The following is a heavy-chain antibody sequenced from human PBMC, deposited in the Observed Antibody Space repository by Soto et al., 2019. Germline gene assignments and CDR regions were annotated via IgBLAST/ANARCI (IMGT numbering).Heavy chain of an antibody. CDR2: ISGSGGST. V-gene: IGHV3-23*01. J-gene: IGHJ4*02. Sequence: HPGGSLRLSCAASGFTFSSYAMSWVRQAPGKGLEWVSAISGSGGSTYYADSVKGRFTISRDNSENTLYLQMNSLRAEDTAVYYCANSRKAAAGTREYFDYWGQGTLVTVSS. CDR1: GFTFSSYA. CDR3: ANSRKAAAGTREYFDY. D-gene: IGHD6-13*01.